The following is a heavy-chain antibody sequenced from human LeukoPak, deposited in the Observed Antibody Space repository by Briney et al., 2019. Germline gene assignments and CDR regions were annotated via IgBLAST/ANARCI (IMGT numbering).Heavy chain of an antibody. CDR2: IYTSGST. D-gene: IGHD6-6*01. J-gene: IGHJ4*02. CDR3: ARGSPRPASSNDY. CDR1: GVSISNYY. V-gene: IGHV4-4*07. Sequence: SETLSLTCTVSGVSISNYYWSWIRQPAGRGLEWIGRIYTSGSTKYNPSLKSRVTISVDKSKNQFSLKLSSVTAADTAVYYCARGSPRPASSNDYWGQGTLVTVSS.